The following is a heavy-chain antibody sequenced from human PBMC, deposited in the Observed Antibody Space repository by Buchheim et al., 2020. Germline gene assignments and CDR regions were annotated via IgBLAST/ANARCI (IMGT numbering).Heavy chain of an antibody. CDR1: GFTFSSYG. Sequence: QVQLVESGGGVVQPGRSPRLSCAASGFTFSSYGMHWVRQAPGKGLEWVAVISYDGSNKYYADSVKGRFTISRDNSKNTLYLQMNGLRVEDTAVYYCGKDPYSYGQEDFNYLGQGT. D-gene: IGHD5-18*01. CDR3: GKDPYSYGQEDFNY. V-gene: IGHV3-30*18. CDR2: ISYDGSNK. J-gene: IGHJ4*02.